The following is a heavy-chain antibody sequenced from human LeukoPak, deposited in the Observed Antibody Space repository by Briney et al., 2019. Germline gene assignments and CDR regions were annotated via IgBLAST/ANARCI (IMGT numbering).Heavy chain of an antibody. CDR3: ARGDYGEYAFDI. J-gene: IGHJ3*02. CDR1: GYTFTSYG. CDR2: ISAYNSNT. Sequence: ASVKVSRKASGYTFTSYGISWLRQPPAQGLEWMGWISAYNSNTNYAQKLQGRVTMTTDTSTSTAYMELRSLRSHDSAVYYCARGDYGEYAFDIWGQGTMVTVSS. D-gene: IGHD4-17*01. V-gene: IGHV1-18*01.